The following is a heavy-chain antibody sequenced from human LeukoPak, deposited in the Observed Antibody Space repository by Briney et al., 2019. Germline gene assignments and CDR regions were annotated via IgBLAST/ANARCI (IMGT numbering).Heavy chain of an antibody. CDR1: GYSLSNHW. CDR2: IYPGDSDT. D-gene: IGHD5-12*01. Sequence: GESLKISCKVSGYSLSNHWIGWVRQMPGRGLEWMGIIYPGDSDTRYSPSFQGQVTFSADKSISTAYLQWNSLKASDTAMYYCARYNTGYYYFDFWGPGTLVTVSS. CDR3: ARYNTGYYYFDF. J-gene: IGHJ4*02. V-gene: IGHV5-51*01.